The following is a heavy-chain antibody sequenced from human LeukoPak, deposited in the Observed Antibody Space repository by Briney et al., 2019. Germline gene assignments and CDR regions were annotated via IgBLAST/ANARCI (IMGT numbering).Heavy chain of an antibody. J-gene: IGHJ4*02. V-gene: IGHV3-23*01. CDR3: AKDQDYGGWADY. CDR2: ISGSGGST. Sequence: RPGGSLRLSCAASGFTFSSYAMSWVRQAPGKGLEWVSAISGSGGSTYYADSVKGRFTISRDNSKNTLYLQMNSLRAEDTAVYYCAKDQDYGGWADYWGQGTLVTVSS. D-gene: IGHD4-17*01. CDR1: GFTFSSYA.